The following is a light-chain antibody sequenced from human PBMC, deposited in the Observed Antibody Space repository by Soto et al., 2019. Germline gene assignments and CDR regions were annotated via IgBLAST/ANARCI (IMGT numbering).Light chain of an antibody. CDR3: QQYNNWPLS. V-gene: IGKV3-15*01. Sequence: EVVMTQSPATLSVSPGERANLSCRASQSVSSNLAWYQQKPGQAPRLLIYGASTRATGIPARFSGSGSGTEFTLTISSLQSEDFVIYFCQQYNNWPLSFGGGTKVEI. CDR2: GAS. CDR1: QSVSSN. J-gene: IGKJ4*01.